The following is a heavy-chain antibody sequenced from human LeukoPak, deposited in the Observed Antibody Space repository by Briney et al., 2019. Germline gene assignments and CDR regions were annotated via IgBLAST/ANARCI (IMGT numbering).Heavy chain of an antibody. Sequence: ASVKVSCKASGYTFTSYHMHWVRQAPGQGLEWMGIINPSGGSTSYAQKFQGRVTMTRDMSTSTVYMELSSLRSEDTAVYYCARVLGSGYYPFPPDYWGQGTLVTVSS. V-gene: IGHV1-46*01. CDR1: GYTFTSYH. CDR3: ARVLGSGYYPFPPDY. CDR2: INPSGGST. J-gene: IGHJ4*02. D-gene: IGHD3-22*01.